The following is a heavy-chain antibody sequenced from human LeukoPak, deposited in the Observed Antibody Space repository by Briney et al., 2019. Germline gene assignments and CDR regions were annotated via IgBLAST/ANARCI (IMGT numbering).Heavy chain of an antibody. CDR3: ARLGYGGNSFDP. CDR2: IYYSGST. V-gene: IGHV4-59*08. Sequence: SETLSLTCTVSGGSISSYYWSWIRQPPGKGLEWIGYIYYSGSTNYNPSLKSRVTISVDTSKNQFSLKLSSVTAADTAVYYCARLGYGGNSFDPWGQGTLVTVSS. D-gene: IGHD4-23*01. CDR1: GGSISSYY. J-gene: IGHJ5*02.